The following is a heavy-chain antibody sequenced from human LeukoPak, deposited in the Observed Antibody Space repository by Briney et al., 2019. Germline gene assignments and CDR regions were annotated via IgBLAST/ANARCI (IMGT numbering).Heavy chain of an antibody. CDR1: GGSISSYY. V-gene: IGHV4-59*08. J-gene: IGHJ1*01. D-gene: IGHD6-19*01. CDR3: ARRGSGWYEGYFQH. CDR2: IYYSGST. Sequence: SETLSLTCTVSGGSISSYYWSWIRQPPGKGLEWIGYIYYSGSTNYNPSLKSRVTISVDTSKNQFSLKLGSVTAADTAVYYCARRGSGWYEGYFQHWGQGTLVTVSS.